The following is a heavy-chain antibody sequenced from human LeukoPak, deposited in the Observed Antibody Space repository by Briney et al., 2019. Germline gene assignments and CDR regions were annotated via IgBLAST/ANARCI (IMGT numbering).Heavy chain of an antibody. V-gene: IGHV3-23*01. Sequence: PGGSLRLSCATSGFTFTSYAFSWVRQAPGKGVEWVSAISGSGGSTYYADSVKGRFTISRDNSKNTLYLQMSSLRAEDTAVYYCAASYGDEVPGGYWGQGTLVTVSS. CDR1: GFTFTSYA. CDR3: AASYGDEVPGGY. D-gene: IGHD4-17*01. J-gene: IGHJ4*02. CDR2: ISGSGGST.